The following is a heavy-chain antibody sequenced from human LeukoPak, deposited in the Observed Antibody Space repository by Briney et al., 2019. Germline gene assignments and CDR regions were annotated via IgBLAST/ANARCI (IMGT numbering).Heavy chain of an antibody. D-gene: IGHD5-24*01. V-gene: IGHV3-20*01. CDR3: ARATNLNYGMDV. CDR1: GFTFDDYG. Sequence: GGSLRLSCAASGFTFDDYGMSWVRPAPGKGVEWVSGINWNGGSTGYADSVKGRFTISRDNAKNSLYLQMNSLRAEDTALYHCARATNLNYGMDVWGQGTTVTVSS. CDR2: INWNGGST. J-gene: IGHJ6*02.